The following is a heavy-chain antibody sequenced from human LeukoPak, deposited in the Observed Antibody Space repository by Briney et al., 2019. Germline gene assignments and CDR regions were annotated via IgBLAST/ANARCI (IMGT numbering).Heavy chain of an antibody. D-gene: IGHD2-21*02. Sequence: GGSLRLSCGASGFTFSNYAMSWVRQAPGKGLEWVSGISSRGGSTYYADSVKGRFTISRDNSKNTLYLQMNSLRAEDTAVYYCAKDHQYCGGDCYSTTTYYFDYWGQGTLVTVSS. CDR2: ISSRGGST. CDR3: AKDHQYCGGDCYSTTTYYFDY. J-gene: IGHJ4*02. CDR1: GFTFSNYA. V-gene: IGHV3-23*01.